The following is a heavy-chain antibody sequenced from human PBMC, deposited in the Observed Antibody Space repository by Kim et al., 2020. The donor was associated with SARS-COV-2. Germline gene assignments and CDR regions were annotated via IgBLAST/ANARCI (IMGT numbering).Heavy chain of an antibody. CDR1: GFTFSSYA. Sequence: GGSLRLSCAASGFTFSSYAMHWVRQAPGKGLEWVAVISYDGSNKYYADSVKGRFTISRDNSKNTLYLQMNSLRAEDTAVYYCARGGASSSWYDAFDIWG. V-gene: IGHV3-30*04. J-gene: IGHJ3*02. CDR2: ISYDGSNK. CDR3: ARGGASSSWYDAFDI. D-gene: IGHD6-13*01.